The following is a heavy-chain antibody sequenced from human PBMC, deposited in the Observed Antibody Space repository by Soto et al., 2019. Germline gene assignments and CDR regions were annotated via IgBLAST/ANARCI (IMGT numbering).Heavy chain of an antibody. CDR2: IWYDGSNK. Sequence: GGSLRLSCAASGFTFSSYGMHWVRQAPGKGLEWVAVIWYDGSNKYYADSVKGRFTISRDNSKNTLYLQMNSLRAEDTAVYYCARSRRQLVQYYYYYYGMDVWGQGTTVTVSS. CDR3: ARSRRQLVQYYYYYYGMDV. V-gene: IGHV3-33*01. CDR1: GFTFSSYG. D-gene: IGHD6-6*01. J-gene: IGHJ6*02.